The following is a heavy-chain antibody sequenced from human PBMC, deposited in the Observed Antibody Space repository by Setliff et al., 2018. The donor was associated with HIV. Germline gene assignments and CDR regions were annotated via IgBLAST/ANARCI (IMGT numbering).Heavy chain of an antibody. Sequence: SETLSLTCTVSGGSISSGTYYWSWIRQPAGKGLEWIGHIYTDGSTNFNPSLRSRVTISADTPRNQLSLKLTSVTAADTAVYYCAMLDTSDYFRNNWFDSWGQGTLVTVSS. J-gene: IGHJ5*01. V-gene: IGHV4-61*09. CDR2: IYTDGST. CDR1: GGSISSGTYY. CDR3: AMLDTSDYFRNNWFDS. D-gene: IGHD3-22*01.